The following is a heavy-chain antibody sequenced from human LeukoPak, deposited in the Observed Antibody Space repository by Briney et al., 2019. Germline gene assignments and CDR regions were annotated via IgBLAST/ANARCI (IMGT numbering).Heavy chain of an antibody. V-gene: IGHV3-11*04. CDR3: ASEVGWLREGDAFDI. CDR1: GFTFSDYY. D-gene: IGHD5-12*01. CDR2: ISSSGSTI. J-gene: IGHJ3*02. Sequence: GGSLRLSCAASGFTFSDYYMSWIRQAPGKGLEWVSYISSSGSTIYYADSVKGRFTISRDNAKNSLYLQMNSLRAEDTAVYYCASEVGWLREGDAFDIWGQGTMVTVSS.